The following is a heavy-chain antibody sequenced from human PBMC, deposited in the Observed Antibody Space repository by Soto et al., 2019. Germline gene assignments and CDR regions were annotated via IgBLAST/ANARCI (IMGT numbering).Heavy chain of an antibody. Sequence: EVQLVESGGALAQPGRSLRLSCAASGFTFDDYAMHWVRQAPGKGLEWVSGISWNSGSIGYADSVKGRFTISRDNAKNALYLQMNSLRAEDTALYYCAKDTIVAAGTFQHWGQGTLVTVSS. V-gene: IGHV3-9*01. CDR3: AKDTIVAAGTFQH. J-gene: IGHJ1*01. D-gene: IGHD6-13*01. CDR2: ISWNSGSI. CDR1: GFTFDDYA.